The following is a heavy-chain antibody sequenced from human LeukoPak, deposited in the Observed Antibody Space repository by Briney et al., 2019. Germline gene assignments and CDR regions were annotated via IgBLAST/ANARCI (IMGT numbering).Heavy chain of an antibody. J-gene: IGHJ6*03. V-gene: IGHV4-4*07. CDR3: AREPLNYYYGSGSFAQYYMDV. D-gene: IGHD3-10*01. CDR1: GGSISSYY. Sequence: SETLSLTCTVSGGSISSYYWSWIRQPAGKGLEWIGRIYTSGSITYNPSLKSRVSMSVDTSKNQFSLKLSSVTAADTAVYYCAREPLNYYYGSGSFAQYYMDVWGKGTTVTISS. CDR2: IYTSGSI.